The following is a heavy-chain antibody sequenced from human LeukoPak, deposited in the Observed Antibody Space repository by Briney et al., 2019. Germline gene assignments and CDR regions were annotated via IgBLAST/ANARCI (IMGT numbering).Heavy chain of an antibody. CDR2: INHSGST. J-gene: IGHJ6*03. Sequence: SETLSLTCAVYGGSFSGYYWSWIRQPPGKGLEWIGEINHSGSTNYNPSLKSRVTISVDTSKNQFSLKLSSVTAADTAVYYCARKSYYYDSSGKGGSYYYYMDVWGKGTTVTVSS. V-gene: IGHV4-34*01. CDR1: GGSFSGYY. CDR3: ARKSYYYDSSGKGGSYYYYMDV. D-gene: IGHD3-22*01.